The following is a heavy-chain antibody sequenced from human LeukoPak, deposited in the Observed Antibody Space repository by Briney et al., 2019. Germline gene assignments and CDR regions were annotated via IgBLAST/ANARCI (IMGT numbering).Heavy chain of an antibody. V-gene: IGHV4-39*07. CDR2: MYSSGST. J-gene: IGHJ4*02. Sequence: SETLSLTCTVSGGSISSSSYYWGWIRQPPGKGLEWIGSMYSSGSTYYNPSLKSRVTISVDTSKNQFSLKLSSVTAADTAVYYCARGAGYVWGSYRYNQGSDYWGQGTLVTVSS. D-gene: IGHD3-16*02. CDR1: GGSISSSSYY. CDR3: ARGAGYVWGSYRYNQGSDY.